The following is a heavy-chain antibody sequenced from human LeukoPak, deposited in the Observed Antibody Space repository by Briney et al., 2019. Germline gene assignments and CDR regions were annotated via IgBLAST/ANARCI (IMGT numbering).Heavy chain of an antibody. D-gene: IGHD4-17*01. V-gene: IGHV3-9*01. Sequence: GRSLRLSCAASGFTFVDYAMHWVRHAPGKSLEWVSGISWNSGSIGYADSVKGRFTISRDNAKNSLYPQMNSLRAEDTALYYWAKGVRTTVTTGYDYWGQGILVTVSS. CDR1: GFTFVDYA. CDR3: AKGVRTTVTTGYDY. CDR2: ISWNSGSI. J-gene: IGHJ4*02.